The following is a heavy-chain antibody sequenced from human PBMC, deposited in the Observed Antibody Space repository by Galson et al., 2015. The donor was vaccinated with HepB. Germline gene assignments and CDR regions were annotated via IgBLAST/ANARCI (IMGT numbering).Heavy chain of an antibody. Sequence: SVKVSCKASGYTFTSYGISWVRQAPGQGLEWMGWISAYNGNTNYAQKLQGRVTMTTDTSTSTAYMELRSLRSDDTAVYYCARAAEDYYGSGSYGPHTADYWGQGTLVTVSS. D-gene: IGHD3-10*01. CDR1: GYTFTSYG. CDR3: ARAAEDYYGSGSYGPHTADY. CDR2: ISAYNGNT. J-gene: IGHJ4*02. V-gene: IGHV1-18*01.